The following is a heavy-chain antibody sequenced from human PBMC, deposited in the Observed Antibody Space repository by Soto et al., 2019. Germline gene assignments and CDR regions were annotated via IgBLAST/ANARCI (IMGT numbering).Heavy chain of an antibody. V-gene: IGHV3-33*01. J-gene: IGHJ6*02. Sequence: PGGSLRLSCAASGFTFSSYGMHWVRQAPGKGLEWVAVIWYDGSNKYYADSVKGRFTISRDNSKNTLYLQMNSLRAEDTAVYYCARDLPMYSGSYFFGLDYYYGMDVWGQGTTVTVSS. CDR2: IWYDGSNK. CDR1: GFTFSSYG. D-gene: IGHD1-26*01. CDR3: ARDLPMYSGSYFFGLDYYYGMDV.